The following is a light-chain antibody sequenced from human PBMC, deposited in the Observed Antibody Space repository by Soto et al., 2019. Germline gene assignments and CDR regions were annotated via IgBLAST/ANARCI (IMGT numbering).Light chain of an antibody. Sequence: EIVLTQSPGTLSLSPGERATLSCGASQSVRSSYLAWYQQKPGQAPRLLIYGASSRATGIPDRFIGSGSGTDFTLTISRLEPEDFAVYYYQHYSSSPRTFGQGTKVDIK. J-gene: IGKJ1*01. V-gene: IGKV3-20*01. CDR2: GAS. CDR1: QSVRSSY. CDR3: QHYSSSPRT.